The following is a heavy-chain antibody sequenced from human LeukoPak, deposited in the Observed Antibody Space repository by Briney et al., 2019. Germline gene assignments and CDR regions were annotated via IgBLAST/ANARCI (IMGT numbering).Heavy chain of an antibody. J-gene: IGHJ4*02. Sequence: SETLSLTCIASGGSISSNSFYWGWIRQPPGKGLEWIGSIYYSGSTYYNPSLKSRVTISVDTSKNQFSLKLRSVTAADTAVYYCGHSGIYYLFDYWGQGSLVTVPS. V-gene: IGHV4-39*01. CDR2: IYYSGST. CDR3: GHSGIYYLFDY. D-gene: IGHD1-26*01. CDR1: GGSISSNSFY.